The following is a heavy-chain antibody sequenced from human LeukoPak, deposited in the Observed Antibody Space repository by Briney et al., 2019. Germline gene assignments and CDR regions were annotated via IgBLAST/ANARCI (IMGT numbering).Heavy chain of an antibody. CDR1: GFTFSSYE. D-gene: IGHD3-10*01. Sequence: PGGSLRLSCAASGFTFSSYEMNWVRQAPGKGLEWVGRTRNKANSYTTEYAASVKGRFTISRDDSKNSLYLQMNSLKTEDTAVYYCARVHGSGSSYFDYWGQGTLVTVSS. CDR2: TRNKANSYTT. V-gene: IGHV3-72*01. J-gene: IGHJ4*02. CDR3: ARVHGSGSSYFDY.